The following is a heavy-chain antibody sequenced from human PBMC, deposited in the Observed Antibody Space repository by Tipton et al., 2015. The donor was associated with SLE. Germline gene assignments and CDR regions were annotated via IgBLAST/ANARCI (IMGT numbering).Heavy chain of an antibody. D-gene: IGHD6-13*01. CDR3: ARGGGAAAGRFAY. J-gene: IGHJ4*02. CDR2: IYSSGST. V-gene: IGHV4-61*02. CDR1: GGSISSGSYY. Sequence: TLSLTCTVSGGSISSGSYYWSWIRPPAGKGLEWIGRIYSSGSTHYNPSLKSRVTRSVDTSKNQFSRKLSSVTAAGTAGCYCARGGGAAAGRFAYWGQGTLITIAS.